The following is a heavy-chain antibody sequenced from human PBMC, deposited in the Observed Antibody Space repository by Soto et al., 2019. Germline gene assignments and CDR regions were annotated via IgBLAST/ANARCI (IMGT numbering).Heavy chain of an antibody. D-gene: IGHD3-3*01. CDR3: ARELDYDFWNGYPPVPYYYYGMDV. CDR2: IIPIFGTA. J-gene: IGHJ6*02. Sequence: QVQLVQSGAEVKKPGSSVKVSCKASGGTFSSYAISWVRQAPGQGLEWMGGIIPIFGTANYAQQFRGRFTITADESTSTASMELSTEGSEDTAVYYCARELDYDFWNGYPPVPYYYYGMDVWGQGTTVTVSS. CDR1: GGTFSSYA. V-gene: IGHV1-69*01.